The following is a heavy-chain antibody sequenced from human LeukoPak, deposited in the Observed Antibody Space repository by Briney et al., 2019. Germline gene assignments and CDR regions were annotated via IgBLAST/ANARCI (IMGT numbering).Heavy chain of an antibody. CDR1: GGSISNSSYY. Sequence: SEPLSLTCTFSGGSISNSSYYWGWIRQPPGKGLEWIGSIYYSGSTYYNPSLKSRVTISVDTSKNQFSLKLSSVSAADTAVYYCASGEEQWLVFDFDYWGQGTLVTVSS. CDR2: IYYSGST. V-gene: IGHV4-39*01. D-gene: IGHD6-19*01. CDR3: ASGEEQWLVFDFDY. J-gene: IGHJ4*02.